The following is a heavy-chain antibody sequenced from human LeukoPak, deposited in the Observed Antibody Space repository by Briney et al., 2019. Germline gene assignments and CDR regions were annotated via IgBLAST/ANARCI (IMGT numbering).Heavy chain of an antibody. Sequence: SQTLSLTCAISGDSDSSDCVPWNWIRQSPSRGLEWLGRTYYRSKWYNNYAKSVESRISINPDTSKNQFSLQLNSVTPEDTAVYYCTRNRLWANDIWGQGTLVTVSS. CDR2: TYYRSKWYN. CDR1: GDSDSSDCVP. V-gene: IGHV6-1*01. CDR3: TRNRLWANDI. J-gene: IGHJ3*02. D-gene: IGHD1-26*01.